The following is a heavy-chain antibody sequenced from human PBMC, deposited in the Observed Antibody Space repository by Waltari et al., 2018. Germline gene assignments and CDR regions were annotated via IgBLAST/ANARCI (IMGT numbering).Heavy chain of an antibody. V-gene: IGHV4-4*07. J-gene: IGHJ4*02. CDR3: ARDYRTSTGYYFDY. CDR2: IYTSGST. CDR1: GGSLSCYY. D-gene: IGHD2-2*01. Sequence: QVQLQESGPGLVKPSETLSLTCTVSGGSLSCYYWRWIRQHAGKGLEWIGRIYTSGSTNYNPSLKSRVTMSVDTSKNQFSLKLSSVTAADTAVYYCARDYRTSTGYYFDYWGQGTLVTVSS.